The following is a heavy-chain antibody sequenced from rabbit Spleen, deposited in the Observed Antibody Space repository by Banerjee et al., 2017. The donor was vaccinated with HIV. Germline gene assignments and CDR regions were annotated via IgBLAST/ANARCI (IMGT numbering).Heavy chain of an antibody. V-gene: IGHV1S45*01. Sequence: QEQLVESGGDMVKPEGSLTLTCTASGFSFSSTYYICWVRQAPGKGLEWIGIIDVGEGNTDYASWVNGRFTISSDSAQNTVDLQLNSLTAADTATYFCARDGAGGSYFNLWGPGTLVTVS. CDR1: GFSFSSTYY. CDR3: ARDGAGGSYFNL. D-gene: IGHD8-1*01. CDR2: IDVGEGNT. J-gene: IGHJ4*01.